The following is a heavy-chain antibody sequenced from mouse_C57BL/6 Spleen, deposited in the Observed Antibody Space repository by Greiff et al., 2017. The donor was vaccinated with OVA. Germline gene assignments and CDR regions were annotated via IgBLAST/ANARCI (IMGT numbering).Heavy chain of an antibody. Sequence: VKLVESGPGLVAPSQSLSITCTVSGFSLTSYAISWVRQPPGKGLEWLGVIWTGGGTNYNSALKSRLSISKDNSKSQVFLKMNSLQTDDTARYYCARNYGNYVRAMDYWGQGTSVTVSS. CDR3: ARNYGNYVRAMDY. CDR1: GFSLTSYA. D-gene: IGHD2-1*01. V-gene: IGHV2-9-1*01. J-gene: IGHJ4*01. CDR2: IWTGGGT.